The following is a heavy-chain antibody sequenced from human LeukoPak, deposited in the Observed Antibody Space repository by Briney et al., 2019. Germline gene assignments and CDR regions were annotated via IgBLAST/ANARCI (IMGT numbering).Heavy chain of an antibody. CDR1: GVSISNSDYF. D-gene: IGHD2-15*01. J-gene: IGHJ4*02. V-gene: IGHV4-39*07. CDR2: VSDGGST. Sequence: SETLSLTCTVSGVSISNSDYFWGWIRQAPGKGLEWIGSVSDGGSTSYNPSLKSRITISVDTSNDEFSLRLTSVTAADTAVYYCGGVATDIPGNIDYWGQGTPVMVSS. CDR3: GGVATDIPGNIDY.